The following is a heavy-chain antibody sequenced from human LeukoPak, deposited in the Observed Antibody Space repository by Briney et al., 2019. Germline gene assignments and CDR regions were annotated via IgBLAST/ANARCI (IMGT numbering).Heavy chain of an antibody. D-gene: IGHD4-17*01. Sequence: PGGSLRLSCAASGFTFSSYAMSWVRQAPGKGLEWVSAISGSGGSTYYADSVKGRFTISRDNSKNTLYLQMNSLRAEDTAVYYCAKFTNGDYQYYYYYMDVWGKGTTVTVSS. CDR2: ISGSGGST. V-gene: IGHV3-23*01. CDR1: GFTFSSYA. J-gene: IGHJ6*03. CDR3: AKFTNGDYQYYYYYMDV.